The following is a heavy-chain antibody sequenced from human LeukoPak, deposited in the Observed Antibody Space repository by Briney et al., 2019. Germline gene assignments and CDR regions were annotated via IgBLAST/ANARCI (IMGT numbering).Heavy chain of an antibody. CDR1: GFTFDDYA. V-gene: IGHV3-9*01. Sequence: PGRSLRLSCAASGFTFDDYAMHWVRQAPGKGLEWVSGISWNSGGIGYADSVKGRFTISRDNAKNSLYLQMNSLRAEDTALYYCAKAAFTAYYFDYWGQGTLVTVSS. D-gene: IGHD3-3*02. J-gene: IGHJ4*02. CDR3: AKAAFTAYYFDY. CDR2: ISWNSGGI.